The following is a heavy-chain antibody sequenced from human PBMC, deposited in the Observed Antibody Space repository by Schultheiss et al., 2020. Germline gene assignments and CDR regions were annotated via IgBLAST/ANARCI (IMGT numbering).Heavy chain of an antibody. CDR1: GFTFSSYS. CDR2: ISSSSSYI. Sequence: GGSLRLSCAASGFTFSSYSMNWVRQAPGKGLEWVSSISSSSSYIYYADSVKGRFTISRDNAKNSLYLQMNSLRAEDTAVYYCARELDDYVWGSYRTFDYWGQGTLVSVS. J-gene: IGHJ4*02. CDR3: ARELDDYVWGSYRTFDY. V-gene: IGHV3-21*04. D-gene: IGHD3-16*02.